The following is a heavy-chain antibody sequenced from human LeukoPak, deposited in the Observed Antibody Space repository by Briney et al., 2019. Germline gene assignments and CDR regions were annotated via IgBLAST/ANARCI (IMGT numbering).Heavy chain of an antibody. J-gene: IGHJ4*02. D-gene: IGHD1-20*01. CDR1: GGSISSGGYS. CDR2: IYHSGST. Sequence: SQTLSLTCAVSGGSISSGGYSWSWIRQPPGKGLEWIGYIYHSGSTYYNPSLKSRVTISVDRSKNQFSLKLSSVTAADTAVYYCARDDPSVITGTPTTGGGWGQGTLVTVSS. V-gene: IGHV4-30-2*01. CDR3: ARDDPSVITGTPTTGGG.